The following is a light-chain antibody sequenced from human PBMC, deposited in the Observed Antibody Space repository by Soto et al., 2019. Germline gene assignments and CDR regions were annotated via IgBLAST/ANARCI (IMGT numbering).Light chain of an antibody. CDR3: MQSLQTPRH. CDR1: QSLQHVNGNKY. J-gene: IGKJ5*01. CDR2: LGS. Sequence: DIVMTQSPLSLPVTPVEPASISCRSSQSLQHVNGNKYLDWYVQKAGQSPQLLIYLGSNRAPGVPDRFSGSGSGTDFTLKITRVEAEDVGIYYCMQSLQTPRHFGQGTRLEIK. V-gene: IGKV2-28*01.